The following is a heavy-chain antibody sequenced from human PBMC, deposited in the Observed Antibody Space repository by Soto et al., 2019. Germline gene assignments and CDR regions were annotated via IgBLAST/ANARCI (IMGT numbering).Heavy chain of an antibody. D-gene: IGHD6-13*01. V-gene: IGHV3-21*01. Sequence: NPGGSLRLSCAASGFSFSTYSMNWVRQAPGKGLEWVSSISSSSTYIYYADSVKGRFTISRDNAKNSLYLQMNSLRVEDTAVYYCASPPAGYWGQGTLVTVSS. CDR3: ASPPAGY. CDR2: ISSSSTYI. J-gene: IGHJ4*02. CDR1: GFSFSTYS.